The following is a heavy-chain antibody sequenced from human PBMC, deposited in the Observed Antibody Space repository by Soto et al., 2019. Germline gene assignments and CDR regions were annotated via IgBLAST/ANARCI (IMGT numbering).Heavy chain of an antibody. CDR3: ARVERWTATTVVDAFDI. CDR2: MSHSGGT. J-gene: IGHJ3*02. D-gene: IGHD1-1*01. CDR1: GGSVNSGNYY. Sequence: QVQLQQWGAGLLKPSETRSLTCAVYGGSVNSGNYYWSWIRQPPGKGLEWIGEMSHSGGTHFNPSLKTRVTISVDTSKNQFSLKMRSVTAADTALYYCARVERWTATTVVDAFDIWGPGTLVTVSS. V-gene: IGHV4-34*01.